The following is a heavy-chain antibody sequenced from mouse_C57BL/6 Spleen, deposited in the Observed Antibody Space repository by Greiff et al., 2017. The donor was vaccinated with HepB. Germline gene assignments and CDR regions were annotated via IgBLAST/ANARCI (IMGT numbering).Heavy chain of an antibody. V-gene: IGHV1-82*01. CDR2: IYPGDGDT. J-gene: IGHJ1*03. CDR3: ARSNSPYYYGSSYWYFDV. Sequence: VQLQESGPELVKPGASVKISCKASGYAFSSSWMNWVKQRPGKGLEWIGRIYPGDGDTNYNGKFKGKATLTADKSSSTAYMQLSSLTSEDSAVYFCARSNSPYYYGSSYWYFDVWGTGTTVTVSS. D-gene: IGHD1-1*01. CDR1: GYAFSSSW.